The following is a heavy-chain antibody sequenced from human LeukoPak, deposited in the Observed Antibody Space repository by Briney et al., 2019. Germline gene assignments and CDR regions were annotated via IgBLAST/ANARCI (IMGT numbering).Heavy chain of an antibody. V-gene: IGHV3-7*01. Sequence: GGSLRLSCAASGFTFTSYWMTWVRQAPGKGLEWVANIKQDGSEKNYVDSVEGRFTTSRDNAKNSLYVQMNSLRVEDTAVYYCAKGVVTAPRTALDIWGQGTMVTVSS. J-gene: IGHJ3*02. CDR2: IKQDGSEK. CDR1: GFTFTSYW. CDR3: AKGVVTAPRTALDI. D-gene: IGHD2-21*02.